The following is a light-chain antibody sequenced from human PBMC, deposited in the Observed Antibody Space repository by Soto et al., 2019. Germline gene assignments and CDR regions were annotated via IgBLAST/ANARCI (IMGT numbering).Light chain of an antibody. CDR1: SSNVGAYNF. Sequence: QSALTQPASVSGSPGQSITISCTGTSSNVGAYNFVSWYQQFPGKAPKLIIYEVTDRPSGVSARFSGSKSGNTASLIISGLQAEDEADYYCSSQTGSGTMIFGGGTSSPS. CDR3: SSQTGSGTMI. J-gene: IGLJ2*01. V-gene: IGLV2-14*01. CDR2: EVT.